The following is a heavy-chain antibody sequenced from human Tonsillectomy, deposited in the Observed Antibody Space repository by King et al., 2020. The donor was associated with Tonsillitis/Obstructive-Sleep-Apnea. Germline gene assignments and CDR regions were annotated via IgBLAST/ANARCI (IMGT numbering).Heavy chain of an antibody. Sequence: RVEGGGGGGETGGDGRRSGAAAGCTFSSDGRHWVRQAPGKGLVWVSRINSDGRSTSDADAGKGRFTISRDNAKNTLYLQMNSRRAEDTAVYYCARATPNDFWSGLISSYSYYMDVWGKGTTVTVSS. CDR2: INSDGRST. CDR3: ARATPNDFWSGLISSYSYYMDV. CDR1: GCTFSSDG. J-gene: IGHJ6*03. D-gene: IGHD3-3*01. V-gene: IGHV3-74*01.